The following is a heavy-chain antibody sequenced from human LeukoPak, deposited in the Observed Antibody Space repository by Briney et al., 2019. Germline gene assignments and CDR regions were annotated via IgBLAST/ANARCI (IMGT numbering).Heavy chain of an antibody. CDR2: ISSSSYI. V-gene: IGHV3-21*01. D-gene: IGHD3-10*01. Sequence: GGSLRLSCAASGFTFSSYSMNWVRQAPGKGLEWVSSISSSSYIYYADSVKGRFTISRDNAKNSLYLQMNSLRAEDTAVYYCARLGISGSGTLDYWGQGTLVTVSS. J-gene: IGHJ4*02. CDR1: GFTFSSYS. CDR3: ARLGISGSGTLDY.